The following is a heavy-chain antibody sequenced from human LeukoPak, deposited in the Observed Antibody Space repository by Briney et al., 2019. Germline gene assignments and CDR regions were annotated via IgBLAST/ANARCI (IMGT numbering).Heavy chain of an antibody. D-gene: IGHD6-19*01. CDR1: GFTFSSYA. J-gene: IGHJ4*02. CDR2: ISYDGSNK. Sequence: PGGSLRLSCAASGFTFSSYAMHWVRQAPGKGLEWVAVISYDGSNKYYADSVKGRFTISRDNSKNTLYLQMNSLRAGDTAVYYCARDRASSGWYSVDYWGQGTLVTVSS. V-gene: IGHV3-30*04. CDR3: ARDRASSGWYSVDY.